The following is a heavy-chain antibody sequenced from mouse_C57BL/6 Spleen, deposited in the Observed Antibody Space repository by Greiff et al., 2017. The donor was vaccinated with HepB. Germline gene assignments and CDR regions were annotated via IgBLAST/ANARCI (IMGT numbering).Heavy chain of an antibody. V-gene: IGHV1-64*01. CDR1: GYTFTSYW. D-gene: IGHD2-4*01. CDR2: IHPNSGST. J-gene: IGHJ3*01. CDR3: ARSGYYDYDIAY. Sequence: QVQLQQPGAELVKPGASVKLSCKASGYTFTSYWMHWVKQRPGQGLEWIGMIHPNSGSTNYNEKFKSKATLTVDKSSSTAYMQLSSLTSEDSAVYSCARSGYYDYDIAYWGQGTLVTVSA.